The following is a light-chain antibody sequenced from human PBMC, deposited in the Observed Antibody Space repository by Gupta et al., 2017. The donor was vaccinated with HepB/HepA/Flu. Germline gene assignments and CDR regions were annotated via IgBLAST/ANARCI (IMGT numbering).Light chain of an antibody. Sequence: EIVMTQSPATLSVSPGERATLSCRASQIVSSNLAWYQQKPGQAPRLLIYGASTRATGIPARFSGSGSGKEFTLTISSRQSEDFAVYYCQQYKNWPPWTFGQGTKVEIK. V-gene: IGKV3-15*01. CDR3: QQYKNWPPWT. CDR2: GAS. CDR1: QIVSSN. J-gene: IGKJ1*01.